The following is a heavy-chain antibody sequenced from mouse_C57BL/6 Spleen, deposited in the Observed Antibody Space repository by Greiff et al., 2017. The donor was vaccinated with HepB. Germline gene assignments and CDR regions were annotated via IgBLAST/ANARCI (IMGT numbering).Heavy chain of an antibody. D-gene: IGHD1-1*01. J-gene: IGHJ3*01. Sequence: EVKLQESVAELVRPGASVKLSCTASGFNIKNTYMHWVKQRPEQGLEWIGRIDPANGNTKYAPKFQGKATITADTSSNTAYLQLSSLTSEDTAIYYCAYYYGSQAWFAYWGQGTLVTVSA. CDR2: IDPANGNT. CDR3: AYYYGSQAWFAY. V-gene: IGHV14-3*01. CDR1: GFNIKNTY.